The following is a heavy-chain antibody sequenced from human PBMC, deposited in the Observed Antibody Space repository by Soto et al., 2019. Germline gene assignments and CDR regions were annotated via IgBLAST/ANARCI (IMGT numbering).Heavy chain of an antibody. CDR2: ISSSSSTI. D-gene: IGHD3-9*01. V-gene: IGHV3-48*02. CDR3: ARDQYFDWLLENDY. J-gene: IGHJ4*02. CDR1: GFTFSSYS. Sequence: EVQLVESGGGLVQPGGSLRLSCAASGFTFSSYSMNWVRQAPGTGLEWVSYISSSSSTIYYADSVKGRFTISRDNAKNSLYLQMNSLRDEDTAVYYCARDQYFDWLLENDYWGQGTLVTVSS.